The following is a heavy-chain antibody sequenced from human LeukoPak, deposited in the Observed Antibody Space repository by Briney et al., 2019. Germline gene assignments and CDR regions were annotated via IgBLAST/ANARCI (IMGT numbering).Heavy chain of an antibody. V-gene: IGHV3-7*01. D-gene: IGHD2-2*01. CDR3: ARSGLRYCSSTSCPMPRYYYYYYMDV. Sequence: GGSLRLSCAASGFTFSSYWMSWVRQAPGKGLEGVANIKQDGSEKYYVDSVKGRFTISRDNAKNSLYLQMNSLRAEDTAVYYCARSGLRYCSSTSCPMPRYYYYYYMDVWGKRTTVTVSS. CDR2: IKQDGSEK. CDR1: GFTFSSYW. J-gene: IGHJ6*03.